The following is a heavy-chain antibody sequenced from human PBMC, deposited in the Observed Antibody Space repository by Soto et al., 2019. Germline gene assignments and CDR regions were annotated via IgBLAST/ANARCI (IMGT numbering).Heavy chain of an antibody. CDR3: AKGSIEYSASVDN. D-gene: IGHD4-4*01. V-gene: IGHV3-23*01. J-gene: IGHJ4*02. Sequence: DVQLLDSGGGLVQPGGSLRLSCAASGFSFSSYAMVWVRQAPGKGLEWVSVISARGGSSYVADSVKGRFTISRDNSKNVLSLQMNSLRAEDTAIYFCAKGSIEYSASVDNWGQGTLVLVSS. CDR1: GFSFSSYA. CDR2: ISARGGSS.